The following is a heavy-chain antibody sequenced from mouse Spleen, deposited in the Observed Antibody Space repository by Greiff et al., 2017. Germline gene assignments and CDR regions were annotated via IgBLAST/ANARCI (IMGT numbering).Heavy chain of an antibody. Sequence: VQLQQSGAELVRPGASVTLSCKASGYTFTDYEMHWVKQTPVHGLEWIGAIDPETGGTAYNQKFKGKAILTADKSSSTAYMELRSLTSEDSAVYYCTRMITTVYAMDYWGQGTSVTVSS. CDR1: GYTFTDYE. CDR2: IDPETGGT. D-gene: IGHD2-4*01. CDR3: TRMITTVYAMDY. V-gene: IGHV1-15*01. J-gene: IGHJ4*01.